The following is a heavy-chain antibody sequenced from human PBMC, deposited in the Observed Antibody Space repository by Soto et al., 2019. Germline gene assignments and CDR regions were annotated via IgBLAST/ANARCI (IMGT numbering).Heavy chain of an antibody. CDR3: VKDSSGWWAYNWFDP. CDR1: GFTFSSYA. CDR2: ISGSGGST. J-gene: IGHJ5*02. D-gene: IGHD6-13*01. V-gene: IGHV3-23*01. Sequence: GGSLRLSCAASGFTFSSYAMSWVRQAPGKGLEWVSAISGSGGSTYYADSVKGRFTISRDNSKNTLYLQMSSLRAEDTAVYYCVKDSSGWWAYNWFDPWGQGTLVTVSS.